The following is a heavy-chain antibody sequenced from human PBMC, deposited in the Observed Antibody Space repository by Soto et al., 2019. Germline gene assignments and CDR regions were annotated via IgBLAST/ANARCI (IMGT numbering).Heavy chain of an antibody. V-gene: IGHV1-46*03. Sequence: QVQLVQSGAEVKKPGASVKVSCKASGYTFTSYYMHWVRQAPGQGLEWMGIINPSGGSTSYAQKFQGRVXXNXDXXTSTVYMELSSLRSEDTAVYYCARTYRGSYIHFDLWGRGTLVTVSS. D-gene: IGHD1-26*01. CDR2: INPSGGST. CDR3: ARTYRGSYIHFDL. J-gene: IGHJ2*01. CDR1: GYTFTSYY.